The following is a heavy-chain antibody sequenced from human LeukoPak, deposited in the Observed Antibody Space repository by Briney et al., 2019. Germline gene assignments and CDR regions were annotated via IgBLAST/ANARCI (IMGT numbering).Heavy chain of an antibody. V-gene: IGHV3-30*04. CDR1: GFTFSSYA. CDR2: ISYDGSNK. D-gene: IGHD3-10*01. CDR3: ASVGGSNY. J-gene: IGHJ4*02. Sequence: GGSLRLSCAASGFTFSSYAMHWVRQAPGEGLEWVAVISYDGSNKYYADSVKGRFTISRDNSKNTLYLQMNSLRAEDTAVYYCASVGGSNYWGQGTLVTVSS.